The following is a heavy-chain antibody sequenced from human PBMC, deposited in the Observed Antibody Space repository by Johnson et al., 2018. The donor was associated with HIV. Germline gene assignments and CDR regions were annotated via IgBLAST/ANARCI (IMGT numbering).Heavy chain of an antibody. D-gene: IGHD3-16*01. Sequence: QVQLVEPGGGVVQPGRSLRLSCAASGFTFSSYAMHWVRQAPGKGLEWVAVISYDGSNKYYADSVKGRFTISRDNSKNTLYLQMNSLRAEDTAVYYCARRGRRADDAFDIWGQGTMVTVSS. J-gene: IGHJ3*02. CDR3: ARRGRRADDAFDI. CDR1: GFTFSSYA. V-gene: IGHV3-30*04. CDR2: ISYDGSNK.